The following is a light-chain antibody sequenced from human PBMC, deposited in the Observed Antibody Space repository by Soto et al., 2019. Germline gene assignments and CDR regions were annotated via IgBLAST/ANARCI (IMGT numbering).Light chain of an antibody. CDR3: HQYASSPWT. Sequence: EIVLTQSPGTLSLSPGERATLSCRASQSVSRTYLAWYQQKPGQAPRLLIYDASTRAAGIPDRFSGSGSGTDFTLAISRLEAEDFAVYYCHQYASSPWTFGQGAKVEIK. V-gene: IGKV3-20*01. CDR2: DAS. J-gene: IGKJ1*01. CDR1: QSVSRTY.